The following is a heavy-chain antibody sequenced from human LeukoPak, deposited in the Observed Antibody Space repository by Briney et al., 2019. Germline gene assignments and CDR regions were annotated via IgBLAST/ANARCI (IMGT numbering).Heavy chain of an antibody. CDR2: ISAYNGNT. V-gene: IGHV1-18*01. J-gene: IGHJ5*02. Sequence: GASVKVSCKASGYTFTSYGISWVRQAPGQGLEWMGWISAYNGNTNYAQKLQGRVTMTTDTSTSTAYMELRSLRSDDTAVYYCARHADTYYYDSGLFDPWGQGTLVTVSS. D-gene: IGHD3-22*01. CDR3: ARHADTYYYDSGLFDP. CDR1: GYTFTSYG.